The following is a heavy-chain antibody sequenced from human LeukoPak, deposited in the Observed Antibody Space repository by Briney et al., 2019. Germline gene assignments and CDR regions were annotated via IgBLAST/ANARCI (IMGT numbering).Heavy chain of an antibody. V-gene: IGHV3-69-1*01. CDR2: ISSSSYI. CDR1: RGAISSYY. D-gene: IGHD2-15*01. J-gene: IGHJ4*02. Sequence: ETLSLTCTVSRGAISSYYWNWVRQAPGKGLEWVSSISSSSYIYYADSVKGRFTISRDNAKNSLYLQMNSLRAEDTAVYYCARDCSGGSCYRAGSTWGQGTLVTVSS. CDR3: ARDCSGGSCYRAGST.